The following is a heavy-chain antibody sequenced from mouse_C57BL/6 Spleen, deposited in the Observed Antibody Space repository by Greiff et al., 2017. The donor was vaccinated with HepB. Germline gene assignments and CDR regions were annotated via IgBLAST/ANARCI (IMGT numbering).Heavy chain of an antibody. CDR1: GYAFSSSW. V-gene: IGHV1-82*01. Sequence: VQLQQSGPELVKPGASVKISCKASGYAFSSSWMNWVKQRPGKGLEWIGRIYPGDGDTNYNGKFKGKATLTADKSSSTDYMQLSSLTSEDSAVYICARAGYYGSSFDYWGQGTTLTVSS. CDR3: ARAGYYGSSFDY. J-gene: IGHJ2*01. D-gene: IGHD1-1*01. CDR2: IYPGDGDT.